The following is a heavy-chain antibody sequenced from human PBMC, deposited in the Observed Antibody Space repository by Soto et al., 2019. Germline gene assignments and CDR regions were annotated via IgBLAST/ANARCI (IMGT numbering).Heavy chain of an antibody. CDR2: IYYGEST. CDR3: ARNMGSAMTTRIFDH. CDR1: GGSVDSGNHY. Sequence: QVLVQESGPGLVKPSQTLTLSCTVSGGSVDSGNHYWNWIRQPPGKGLEWIGYIYYGESTYYNPSLKRRDTISVDTSQSRFSLRLTSVTAADTAVYYCARNMGSAMTTRIFDHWCQGTLVTVSS. V-gene: IGHV4-30-4*01. J-gene: IGHJ4*02. D-gene: IGHD4-17*01.